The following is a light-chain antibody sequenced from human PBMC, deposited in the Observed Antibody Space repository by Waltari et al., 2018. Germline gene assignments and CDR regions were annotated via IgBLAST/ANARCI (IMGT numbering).Light chain of an antibody. CDR2: DAS. V-gene: IGKV1-5*01. Sequence: DIQMTQSPSTLSASVGDRVIVTCRASQSIRSSLAWYQQKPGKGPKFLIYDASSLQSGVPSRFSGSGSGTEFTLTISSLQPDDFATYYCQQYNNYPYTFGQGTKLEIK. CDR3: QQYNNYPYT. CDR1: QSIRSS. J-gene: IGKJ2*01.